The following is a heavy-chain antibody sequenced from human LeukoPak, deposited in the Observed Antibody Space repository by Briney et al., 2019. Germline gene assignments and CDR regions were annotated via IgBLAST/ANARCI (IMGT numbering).Heavy chain of an antibody. D-gene: IGHD3-3*01. Sequence: SETLSLTCSVSGGSISSRSYYWGWIRQPPGKGLEWIGTIYYSGTTYYNPSLKSRVTISVDTSRGQFSLKLSSVTAADTAVYYCARFPRYDFWNWGQGTLVTVPS. CDR2: IYYSGTT. CDR1: GGSISSRSYY. CDR3: ARFPRYDFWN. J-gene: IGHJ4*02. V-gene: IGHV4-39*01.